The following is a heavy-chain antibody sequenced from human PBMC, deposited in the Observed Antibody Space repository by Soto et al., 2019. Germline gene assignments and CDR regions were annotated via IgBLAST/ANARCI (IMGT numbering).Heavy chain of an antibody. V-gene: IGHV1-3*01. J-gene: IGHJ6*02. D-gene: IGHD6-13*01. CDR1: GYTFTSYA. CDR3: ARGQQNYYGMDV. Sequence: ASVKVSCKASGYTFTSYAMHWVRQAPGQRLEWMGWINAGNGNTKYSQKLQGRVTMTTDTSTSTAYMELRSLRSDDTAVYYCARGQQNYYGMDVWGQGTTVTVSS. CDR2: INAGNGNT.